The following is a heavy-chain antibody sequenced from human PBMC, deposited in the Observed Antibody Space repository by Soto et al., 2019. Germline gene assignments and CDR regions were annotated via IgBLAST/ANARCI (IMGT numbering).Heavy chain of an antibody. J-gene: IGHJ2*01. CDR2: ISAYNGNT. CDR3: ARNDYGGNFGWYFDL. Sequence: GASVKVSCKASGYTFTSYGISWVRQAPGQGLEWMGWISAYNGNTNYAQKLQGRVTMTTDTSTSTAYMELRSLRSDDTAVYYCARNDYGGNFGWYFDLWGRGTLVTVSS. D-gene: IGHD4-17*01. CDR1: GYTFTSYG. V-gene: IGHV1-18*01.